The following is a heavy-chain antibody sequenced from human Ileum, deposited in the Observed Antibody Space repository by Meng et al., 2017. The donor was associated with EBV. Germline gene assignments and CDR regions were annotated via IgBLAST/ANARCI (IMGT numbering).Heavy chain of an antibody. Sequence: GQLPESGPRPVTPSVTLPLTCAVSGDSISRADHSWGWIRLPPGKGLEWIGYMLYGENTFYNPSLETRAAISADASMNLFSLKLNSVTAADTAVYYCARLCSGSRGYYLPYFDYWGQGALVTVSS. CDR1: GDSISRADHS. CDR3: ARLCSGSRGYYLPYFDY. D-gene: IGHD3-22*01. CDR2: MLYGENT. J-gene: IGHJ4*02. V-gene: IGHV4-30-4*01.